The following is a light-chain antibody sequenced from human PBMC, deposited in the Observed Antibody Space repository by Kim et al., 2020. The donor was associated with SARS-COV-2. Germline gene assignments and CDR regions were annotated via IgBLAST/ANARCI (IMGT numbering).Light chain of an antibody. Sequence: SVKLTRTRSSGHSTYAIAWHQQQPDRGPRYLMKLNSDGSHTKGDAIPDRFSGSSSGAERYLTISSLQSEDEADYYCQTWGTGIVVFGSGTKVTVL. CDR2: LNSDGSH. CDR3: QTWGTGIVV. V-gene: IGLV4-69*01. CDR1: SGHSTYA. J-gene: IGLJ1*01.